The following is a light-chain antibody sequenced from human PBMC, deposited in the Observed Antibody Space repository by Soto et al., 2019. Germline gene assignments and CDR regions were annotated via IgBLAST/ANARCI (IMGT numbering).Light chain of an antibody. V-gene: IGLV2-14*01. Sequence: QSALTQPASVSGSPGQSITISCTGTGNDIGDYNFVSWYQQHPGKAPKLMIYEVSHRPSGVSNRFSGSKSGNTASLTISGLRAEDEADYYCSSYTTSSTLVIFGGGTKLTVL. J-gene: IGLJ2*01. CDR1: GNDIGDYNF. CDR2: EVS. CDR3: SSYTTSSTLVI.